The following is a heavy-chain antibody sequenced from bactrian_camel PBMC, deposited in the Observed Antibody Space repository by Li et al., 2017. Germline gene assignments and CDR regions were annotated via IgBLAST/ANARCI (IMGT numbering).Heavy chain of an antibody. J-gene: IGHJ4*01. CDR1: GSTSSRNC. Sequence: QVQLVESGGGSVQAGGSLRLSCAASGSTSSRNCMAWFRQAPGKEREGVAAVYSARGTTAYADSVKGRFTISRDNARNMLYLQMNGLKSEDTALYYCALGSGRFNYPYAFPYWGQGTQVTVS. CDR2: VYSARGTT. V-gene: IGHV3S1*01. D-gene: IGHD5*01. CDR3: ALGSGRFNYPYAFPY.